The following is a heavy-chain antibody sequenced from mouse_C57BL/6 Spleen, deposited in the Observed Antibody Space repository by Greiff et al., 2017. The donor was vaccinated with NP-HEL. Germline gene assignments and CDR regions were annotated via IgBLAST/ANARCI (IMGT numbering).Heavy chain of an antibody. Sequence: ESGPGLVKPSQSLSLTCSVTGYSITSGYYWNWIRQFPGNKLEWMGYISYDGSNNYNPSLKNRISITRDTSKNQFFLKLNSVTTEDTATYYCARTKDYYGSSLDYWGQGTTLTVSS. CDR1: GYSITSGYY. V-gene: IGHV3-6*01. CDR2: ISYDGSN. J-gene: IGHJ2*01. CDR3: ARTKDYYGSSLDY. D-gene: IGHD1-1*01.